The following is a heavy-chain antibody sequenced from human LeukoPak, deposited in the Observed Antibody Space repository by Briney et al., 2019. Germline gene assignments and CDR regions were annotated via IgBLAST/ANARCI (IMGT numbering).Heavy chain of an antibody. CDR3: AGGTRLAGADQTDY. D-gene: IGHD6-13*01. V-gene: IGHV3-21*01. CDR1: GFTFSSYT. CDR2: ITSSSNYL. J-gene: IGHJ4*02. Sequence: GGSLRLSCAASGFTFSSYTMNWVRQAPGKGLEWVSSITSSSNYLYYADSVKGRFTISRDHAKTSMYLQMNSLRAEDTAVYYCAGGTRLAGADQTDYWGQGTLVTVSS.